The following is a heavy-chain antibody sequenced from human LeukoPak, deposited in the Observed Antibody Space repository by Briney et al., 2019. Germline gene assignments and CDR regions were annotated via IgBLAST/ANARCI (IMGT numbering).Heavy chain of an antibody. D-gene: IGHD6-25*01. CDR1: GGSISSSSYY. CDR2: IYYSGST. J-gene: IGHJ4*02. Sequence: SETLSLTCTVSGGSISSSSYYWGWIRQPPGKGLEWIGSIYYSGSTYYNPSLKSRVTISVDTSKNQFSLKLSSVTAADTAVYYCSRDGGGSRIGYWGQGTLVTVSS. V-gene: IGHV4-39*07. CDR3: SRDGGGSRIGY.